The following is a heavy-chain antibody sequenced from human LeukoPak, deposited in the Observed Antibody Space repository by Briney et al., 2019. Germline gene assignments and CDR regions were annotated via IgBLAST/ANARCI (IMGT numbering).Heavy chain of an antibody. Sequence: PSETLSLTCAVYGGSFSGYYWSWIRQPPGKGLEWIGYIYYSGSTNYNPSLKSRVTISVDTSKNQFSLKLSSVTAADTAVYYCARRSSSGYYEYFDYWGQGTLVTVSS. J-gene: IGHJ4*02. CDR1: GGSFSGYY. CDR2: IYYSGST. CDR3: ARRSSSGYYEYFDY. D-gene: IGHD3-22*01. V-gene: IGHV4-59*08.